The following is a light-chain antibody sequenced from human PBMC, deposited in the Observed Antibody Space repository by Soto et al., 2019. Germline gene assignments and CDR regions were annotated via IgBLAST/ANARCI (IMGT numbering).Light chain of an antibody. Sequence: DIQMTQSPSTLSASVGDRVTITCRASPSISSWVAWYQQKPGKAPKLLIYKASSLESGVPSRFSGSGSGTEFTLTISSLQPDDFATYYCQQYSTMATFGQGTKVDIK. J-gene: IGKJ1*01. CDR2: KAS. CDR1: PSISSW. V-gene: IGKV1-5*03. CDR3: QQYSTMAT.